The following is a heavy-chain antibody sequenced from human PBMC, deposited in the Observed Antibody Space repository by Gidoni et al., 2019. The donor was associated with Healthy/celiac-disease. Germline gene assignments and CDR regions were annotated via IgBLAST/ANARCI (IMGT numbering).Heavy chain of an antibody. CDR2: IYYSGST. D-gene: IGHD6-13*01. CDR1: GGSISSYS. CDR3: ARGGPNSSSWYPGYGMDV. Sequence: QVQLQESGPGLGKPSETLSLTCTVSGGSISSYSWSWIRQPPGKGLEWIGYIYYSGSTHYNPSLKSRVTISVDTSKNQFSLTLSSVTAADTAVYYCARGGPNSSSWYPGYGMDVWGQGTTVTVSS. J-gene: IGHJ6*02. V-gene: IGHV4-59*01.